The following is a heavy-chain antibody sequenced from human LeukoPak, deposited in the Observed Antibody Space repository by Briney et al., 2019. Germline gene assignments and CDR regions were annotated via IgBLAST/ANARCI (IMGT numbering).Heavy chain of an antibody. CDR3: ASLYRGRGY. CDR1: GGSFSGYY. J-gene: IGHJ4*02. D-gene: IGHD2-8*01. V-gene: IGHV4-34*01. Sequence: PSETLSLTCAVYGGSFSGYYWSWIRQPPGKGLEWIGEINHSGSTNYNPSLKSRVTISVDTSKNQFSLKLSPVTAADTAVYYCASLYRGRGYWGQGTLVTVSS. CDR2: INHSGST.